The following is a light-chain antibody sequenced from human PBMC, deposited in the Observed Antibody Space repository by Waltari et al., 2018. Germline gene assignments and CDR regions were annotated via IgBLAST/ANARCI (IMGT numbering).Light chain of an antibody. V-gene: IGKV4-1*01. CDR1: QSVLYSATNKNY. CDR2: WAS. Sequence: DIVMTQSPDSLAVSLVERATIHCTSSQSVLYSATNKNYLAWYQQKPGQPPKLLIYWASTRESGVPDRFSGSGSGTDCTRTISSLQAEDVAVYYCQQYYSTPPLTFGGGTKVEIK. CDR3: QQYYSTPPLT. J-gene: IGKJ4*01.